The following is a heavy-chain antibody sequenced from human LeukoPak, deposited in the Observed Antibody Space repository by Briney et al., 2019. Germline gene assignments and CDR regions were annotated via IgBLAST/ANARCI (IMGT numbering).Heavy chain of an antibody. Sequence: SETLSLTCAVSGDSISNYYWSWLRQPPGKGLEWIGYIYTSGSTHYNPSLKGRVTISVDTSKNQFSLKLSSVTAADTAVYYCARGPKMGYMDVWGRGTTVTVSS. V-gene: IGHV4-4*09. CDR2: IYTSGST. CDR3: ARGPKMGYMDV. J-gene: IGHJ6*03. CDR1: GDSISNYY. D-gene: IGHD2-8*01.